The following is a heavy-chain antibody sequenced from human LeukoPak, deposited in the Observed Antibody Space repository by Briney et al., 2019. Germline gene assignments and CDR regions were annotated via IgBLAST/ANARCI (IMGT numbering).Heavy chain of an antibody. CDR3: ASVSTPAGTFDY. CDR1: GGSISSGGYY. J-gene: IGHJ4*02. CDR2: IYHSGST. D-gene: IGHD6-13*01. V-gene: IGHV4-30-2*01. Sequence: SETLSLTCTVSGGSISSGGYYWSWIRQPPGKGLEWIGYIYHSGSTYYNPSLKSRVTISVDRSKNQFSLKLSSVTAADTAVYYCASVSTPAGTFDYWGQGTLVTVSS.